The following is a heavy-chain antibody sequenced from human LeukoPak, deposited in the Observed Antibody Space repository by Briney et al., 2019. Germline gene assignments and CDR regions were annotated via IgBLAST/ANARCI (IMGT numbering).Heavy chain of an antibody. Sequence: PGGSLRLSCAASGFTVSSNYMSWVRQAPGKGLEWVSVIYSGGSTYYADSVKGRFTISRDNSKNTLYLQMNSLRAEDTAVYYCASSGVYCYDSSGYSEYFQHWGQGTLVTVSS. CDR3: ASSGVYCYDSSGYSEYFQH. CDR1: GFTVSSNY. J-gene: IGHJ1*01. V-gene: IGHV3-53*01. D-gene: IGHD3-22*01. CDR2: IYSGGST.